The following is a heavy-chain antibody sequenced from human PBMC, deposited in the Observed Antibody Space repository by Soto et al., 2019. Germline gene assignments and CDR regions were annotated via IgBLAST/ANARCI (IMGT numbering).Heavy chain of an antibody. V-gene: IGHV4-39*01. D-gene: IGHD2-21*01. CDR2: INYSGNT. Sequence: PSETLSLTCTVSGYSISSNNYYWGWIRQPPGKGLEWIGSINYSGNTYYNPSLESRVTISVDTSKNQFSLNLNSVTAADTAVYYWARLPGFCGGTSCFGEYDFDYGGREILVTVPS. CDR1: GYSISSNNYY. CDR3: ARLPGFCGGTSCFGEYDFDY. J-gene: IGHJ4*02.